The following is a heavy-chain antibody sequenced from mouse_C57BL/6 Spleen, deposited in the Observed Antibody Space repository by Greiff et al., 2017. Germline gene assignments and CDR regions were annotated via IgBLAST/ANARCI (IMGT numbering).Heavy chain of an antibody. V-gene: IGHV1-81*01. D-gene: IGHD3-2*02. CDR1: GYTFTSYG. CDR2: IYPRSGNT. J-gene: IGHJ4*01. Sequence: QVQLKQSGAELARPGASVKLSCKASGYTFTSYGISWVKQRTGQGLEWIGEIYPRSGNTYYNEKFKGKATLTADKSSSTAYMELRSLTSEDSAVYFCARPSSGYPMDYWGQGTSVTVSS. CDR3: ARPSSGYPMDY.